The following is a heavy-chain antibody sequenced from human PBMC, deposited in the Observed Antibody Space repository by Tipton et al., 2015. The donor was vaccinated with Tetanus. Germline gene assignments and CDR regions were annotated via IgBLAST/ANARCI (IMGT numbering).Heavy chain of an antibody. V-gene: IGHV3-9*01. Sequence: SLRLSCAASGFTFDDYAMHWVRQAPGKGLEWVSGISWNSGSIGYADSVKGRFTTSRDNAKNSLYLQMNSLRAEDTALYYCAKGGILPDYYDSTQGGDAFDIWGQGTMVTVSS. CDR1: GFTFDDYA. CDR3: AKGGILPDYYDSTQGGDAFDI. J-gene: IGHJ3*02. CDR2: ISWNSGSI. D-gene: IGHD3-22*01.